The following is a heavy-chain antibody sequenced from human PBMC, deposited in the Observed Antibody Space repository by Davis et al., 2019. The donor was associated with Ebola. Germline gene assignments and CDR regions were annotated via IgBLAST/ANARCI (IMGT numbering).Heavy chain of an antibody. Sequence: GESLKISCAASGFTFSSSAMHWVRQAPGKGLECVAGVSYDGSNKYYADSVKGRFTISRDNSKNTLYLQMNSLRGDDTAVYYCARVGGFTMADWYFDLWGRGTLVSVSS. D-gene: IGHD3-16*01. CDR3: ARVGGFTMADWYFDL. V-gene: IGHV3-30-3*01. CDR1: GFTFSSSA. CDR2: VSYDGSNK. J-gene: IGHJ2*01.